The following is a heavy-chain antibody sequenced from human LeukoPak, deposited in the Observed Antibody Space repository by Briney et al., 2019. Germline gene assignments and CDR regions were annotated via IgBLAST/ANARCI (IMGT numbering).Heavy chain of an antibody. D-gene: IGHD5-18*01. CDR2: ISGDGGST. V-gene: IGHV3-43*02. CDR3: VERKQLWFVFDP. CDR1: GFTFAAYA. J-gene: IGHJ5*02. Sequence: PGGSLRLSCAASGFTFAAYATHWVRQAPGKGLEWVSLISGDGGSTYYADSVKGRFTISRDNSKNSLYLQMNRVRTEDAALYYCVERKQLWFVFDPWGQGTLVTVSS.